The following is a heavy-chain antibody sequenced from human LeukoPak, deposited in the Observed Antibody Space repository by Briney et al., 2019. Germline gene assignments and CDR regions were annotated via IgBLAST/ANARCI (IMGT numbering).Heavy chain of an antibody. CDR3: AKSYRSYFDY. CDR1: GFTFSSYG. Sequence: GSLRLSCAASGFTFSSYGMHWVRQAPGKGLEWVAVISYDGSNKYYADSVKGRFTISRDNSKNTLYLQMNSLRAEDTAVYYCAKSYRSYFDYWGQGTLVTVSS. V-gene: IGHV3-30*18. J-gene: IGHJ4*02. CDR2: ISYDGSNK. D-gene: IGHD1-26*01.